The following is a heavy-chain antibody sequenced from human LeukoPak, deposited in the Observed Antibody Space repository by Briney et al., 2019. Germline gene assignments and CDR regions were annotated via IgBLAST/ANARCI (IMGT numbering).Heavy chain of an antibody. CDR3: ARDSWAGSSHYYYYYYMDV. CDR2: ISYDGSNK. D-gene: IGHD6-6*01. J-gene: IGHJ6*03. Sequence: GGSLRLSCAASGFTFSSYAMHWVRQAPGERLEWVAVISYDGSNKYYADSVKGRFTISRDNSKNTLYLQMNSLRAEDTAVYYCARDSWAGSSHYYYYYYMDVWGKGTTVTVSS. V-gene: IGHV3-30*01. CDR1: GFTFSSYA.